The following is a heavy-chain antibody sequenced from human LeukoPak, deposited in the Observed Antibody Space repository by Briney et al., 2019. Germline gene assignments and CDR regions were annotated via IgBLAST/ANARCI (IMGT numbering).Heavy chain of an antibody. Sequence: GGSLRLSCEASGFTFSTYAMSWVRQAPGKGLEWVSSISGSGGITYYPDSVKGRFTISRDNSKNTLYLQMNSLRAEDTAIYYCAKDRTGTTGADWFDPWGQGTLVTVSS. CDR3: AKDRTGTTGADWFDP. V-gene: IGHV3-23*01. J-gene: IGHJ5*02. CDR2: ISGSGGIT. CDR1: GFTFSTYA. D-gene: IGHD1-1*01.